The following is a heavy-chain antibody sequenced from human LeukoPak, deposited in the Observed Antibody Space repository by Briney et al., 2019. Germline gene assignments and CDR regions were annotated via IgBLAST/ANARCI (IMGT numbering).Heavy chain of an antibody. CDR3: ARGHMPFWYNNRIVPAAYSKPGY. CDR1: GYTFTSYY. CDR2: INPSGGST. Sequence: EASVKVSCKASGYTFTSYYMHWVRQAPGQGLEWMGIINPSGGSTSYAQKFQGRVTMTRDMSTSTVYMELSSLRSEDTAVYYCARGHMPFWYNNRIVPAAYSKPGYWGQGTLVTVSS. V-gene: IGHV1-46*01. D-gene: IGHD2-2*01. J-gene: IGHJ4*02.